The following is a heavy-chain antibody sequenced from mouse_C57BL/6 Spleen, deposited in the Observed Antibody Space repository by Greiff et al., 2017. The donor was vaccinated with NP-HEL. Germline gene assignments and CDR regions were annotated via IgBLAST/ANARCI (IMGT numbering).Heavy chain of an antibody. CDR2: IDPSDSET. J-gene: IGHJ4*01. Sequence: QVQLKESGAELVRPGSSVKLSCKASGYTFTSYWMHWVKQRPIQGLEWIGNIDPSDSETHYNQKFKDKATLTVDKSSSTAYMQLSSLTSEDSAVYYCARRGSTMVTTAHYYAMDYWGQGTSVTVSS. CDR1: GYTFTSYW. D-gene: IGHD2-2*01. CDR3: ARRGSTMVTTAHYYAMDY. V-gene: IGHV1-52*01.